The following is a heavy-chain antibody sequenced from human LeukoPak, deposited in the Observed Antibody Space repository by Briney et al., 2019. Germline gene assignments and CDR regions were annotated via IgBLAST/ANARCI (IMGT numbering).Heavy chain of an antibody. CDR3: AKAATGLIFDAFDI. Sequence: GGSLRLSCAASGFTFSDYGMNWVRQTPGKGLEWLAFIQNDGSNTFYADSVKGRFTISRDNSKNTLYLQMNSLRAEDTAVYYCAKAATGLIFDAFDIWGQGTMVTVSS. V-gene: IGHV3-30*02. J-gene: IGHJ3*02. CDR2: IQNDGSNT. CDR1: GFTFSDYG. D-gene: IGHD1-26*01.